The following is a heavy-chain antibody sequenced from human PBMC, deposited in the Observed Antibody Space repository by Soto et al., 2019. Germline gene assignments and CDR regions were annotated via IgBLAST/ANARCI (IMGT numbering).Heavy chain of an antibody. D-gene: IGHD3-3*01. CDR3: AKDGRGIYDFWGGYSYYGMDV. Sequence: PGGSLRLSCAASGFTFSSYAMSWVRQAPGKGLEWVSAISGSGGSTYYADSVKGRFTISRDNSKNTLYLQMNSLRAEDTAVYYCAKDGRGIYDFWGGYSYYGMDVWGQGTTVTVSS. CDR1: GFTFSSYA. V-gene: IGHV3-23*01. CDR2: ISGSGGST. J-gene: IGHJ6*02.